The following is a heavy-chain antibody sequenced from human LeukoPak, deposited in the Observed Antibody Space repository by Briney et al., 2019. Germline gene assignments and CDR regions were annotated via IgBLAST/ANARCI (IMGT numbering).Heavy chain of an antibody. CDR2: IIPILGIA. CDR3: ARDQYIVATIGGY. Sequence: GSSVKVSCKASGGTFSSYAISWVRQAPGQGLEWMGRIIPILGIANYAQKFQGRVTITADKSTSTAYMELSSLRSDDTAVYYCARDQYIVATIGGYWGQGTLVTVSS. V-gene: IGHV1-69*04. D-gene: IGHD5-12*01. J-gene: IGHJ4*02. CDR1: GGTFSSYA.